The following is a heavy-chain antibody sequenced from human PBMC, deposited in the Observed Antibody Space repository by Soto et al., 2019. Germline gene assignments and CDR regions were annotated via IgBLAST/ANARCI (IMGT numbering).Heavy chain of an antibody. J-gene: IGHJ5*02. CDR1: GFTFNSYA. CDR2: ISGSGDKT. CDR3: AKDSDNYYGSGIYH. Sequence: EVQLLESGGGLVQRGGSLRLSCAASGFTFNSYAMSWVRQAPGKGLEWVSAISGSGDKTYYADSVRGRFTISRDNSKNTLSLQMNRLRAEDTVIYYCAKDSDNYYGSGIYHWGQGTLLTVSS. D-gene: IGHD3-10*01. V-gene: IGHV3-23*01.